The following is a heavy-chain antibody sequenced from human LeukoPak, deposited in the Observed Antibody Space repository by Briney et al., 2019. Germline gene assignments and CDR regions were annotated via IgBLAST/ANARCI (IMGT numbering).Heavy chain of an antibody. J-gene: IGHJ3*02. CDR1: GYTFTSYA. CDR3: ARGVSSGWYSEDAFDI. D-gene: IGHD6-19*01. V-gene: IGHV7-4-1*02. Sequence: ASVKVSCKASGYTFTSYAMNWVRQAPGQGLEWMGWINTNTGNPTYAQGFTGRFVFSLDTSVSTAYLQISSLKAEDTAVYYCARGVSSGWYSEDAFDIWGQGTMVTVSS. CDR2: INTNTGNP.